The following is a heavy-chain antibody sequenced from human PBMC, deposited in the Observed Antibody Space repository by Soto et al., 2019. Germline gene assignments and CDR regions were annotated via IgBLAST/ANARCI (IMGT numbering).Heavy chain of an antibody. Sequence: GGSLRLSCAASGFSFTVYVLSWFRQAPGKGLEWVATISGIGGSTYLADSVKGRLSISRDNSWSPVSLLMDSLRAEDTAVYFCARGSSGYISSWYYFDYWGRGALVTVSS. CDR2: ISGIGGST. D-gene: IGHD6-13*01. CDR1: GFSFTVYV. V-gene: IGHV3-23*01. CDR3: ARGSSGYISSWYYFDY. J-gene: IGHJ4*02.